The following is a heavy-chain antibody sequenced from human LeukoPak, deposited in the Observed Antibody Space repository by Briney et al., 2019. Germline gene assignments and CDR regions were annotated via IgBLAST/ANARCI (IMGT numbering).Heavy chain of an antibody. D-gene: IGHD7-27*01. CDR1: RLTSSSYS. J-gene: IGHJ4*02. CDR3: VSDRDWGFDY. CDR2: IWSNGDGI. Sequence: GGSLRLSCAGSRLTSSSYSVNWVRQAPGKGLERISHIWSNGDGIWYADSVKGRFTIFRDTAKKSLYLQMNSLRAEDTAVYYCVSDRDWGFDYWGQGTMVTVSS. V-gene: IGHV3-48*01.